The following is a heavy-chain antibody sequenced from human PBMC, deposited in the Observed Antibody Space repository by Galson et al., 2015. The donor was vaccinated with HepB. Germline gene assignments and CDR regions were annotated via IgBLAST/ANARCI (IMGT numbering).Heavy chain of an antibody. D-gene: IGHD6-13*01. CDR2: ISYDGSNK. CDR3: AREDSSSHRFDY. J-gene: IGHJ4*02. CDR1: GFTFSSYA. Sequence: SLRLSCAASGFTFSSYAMHWVRQAPGKGLEWVAVISYDGSNKYYADSVKGRFTISRDNSKNTLYLQMNSLRAEDTAVYYCAREDSSSHRFDYWGQGTPVTVSS. V-gene: IGHV3-30*04.